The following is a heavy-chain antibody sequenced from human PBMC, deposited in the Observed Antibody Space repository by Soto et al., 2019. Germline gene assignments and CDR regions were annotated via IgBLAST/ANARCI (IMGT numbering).Heavy chain of an antibody. CDR3: ARGRADSAGSSFGRRMDV. J-gene: IGHJ6*02. D-gene: IGHD3-10*01. V-gene: IGHV4-61*01. Sequence: QVQLQESGPGLVKPSETLSLLCFVSGEAVGSGQSYWNWVRQAPGKGLEWIGHTAVTGAMKNSASHKRRPTTSFDPAKSRISLTLTAVTAADSATYFCARGRADSAGSSFGRRMDVWGQGTTVTFAS. CDR2: TAVTGAM. CDR1: GEAVGSGQSY.